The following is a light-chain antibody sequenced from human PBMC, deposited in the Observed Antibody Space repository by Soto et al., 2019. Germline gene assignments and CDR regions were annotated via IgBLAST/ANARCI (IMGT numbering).Light chain of an antibody. J-gene: IGLJ3*02. CDR3: CSYTKANTWV. Sequence: QSALTQPASVSASPGQSITISCTGSSSDINSYKCVSWDQVLPGKSPKLIIYEDDYRPPEISSRFSASKSGNTASLTISGVQLEDDSHYFCCSYTKANTWVFGGGTKLTVL. V-gene: IGLV2-14*01. CDR1: SSDINSYKC. CDR2: EDD.